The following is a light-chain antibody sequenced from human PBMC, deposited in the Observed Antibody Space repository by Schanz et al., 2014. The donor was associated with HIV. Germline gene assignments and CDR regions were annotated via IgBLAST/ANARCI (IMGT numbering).Light chain of an antibody. CDR3: QQYGSLPWT. V-gene: IGKV3-15*01. CDR1: QSISRY. CDR2: DTN. Sequence: EIVMTQSPAILSVSPGERVTLSCRARQSISRYLAWYQHKPGQAPRLLMYDTNTRATGIPARFSGSGSGTDFTLTISRVEPEDYAVYYCQQYGSLPWTFGQGTKVEVK. J-gene: IGKJ1*01.